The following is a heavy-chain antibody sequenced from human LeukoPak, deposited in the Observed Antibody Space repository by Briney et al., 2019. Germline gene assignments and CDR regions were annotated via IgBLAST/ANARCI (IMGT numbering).Heavy chain of an antibody. CDR1: GFTFSSYW. Sequence: PGGSLRLTCAASGFTFSSYWMHWVRQAPGKGLVWVSRINTDGSSTSYADSVKGRFTISRDDAKKTLYLQMNSLRAEDTAVYYCLTIVETTIDGFDIWGQGAMVTVSS. CDR3: LTIVETTIDGFDI. V-gene: IGHV3-74*01. D-gene: IGHD1-26*01. J-gene: IGHJ3*02. CDR2: INTDGSST.